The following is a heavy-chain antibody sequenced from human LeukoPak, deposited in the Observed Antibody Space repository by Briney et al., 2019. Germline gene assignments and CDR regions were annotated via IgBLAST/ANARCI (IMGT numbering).Heavy chain of an antibody. CDR3: ARGADYYDRSGYALLY. CDR2: ISSSSSYI. D-gene: IGHD3-22*01. J-gene: IGHJ4*02. Sequence: PGGSLRLSCAASGFTFSSYSMNWVRQAPGKGLEWVSSISSSSSYIYYADSVKGRFTISRDNAKNSLYLQMNSLRAEDTAVYYCARGADYYDRSGYALLYWGQGTLVTVSS. V-gene: IGHV3-21*01. CDR1: GFTFSSYS.